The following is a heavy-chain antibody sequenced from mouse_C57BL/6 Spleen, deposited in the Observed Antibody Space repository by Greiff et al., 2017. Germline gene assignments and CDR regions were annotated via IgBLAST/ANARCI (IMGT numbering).Heavy chain of an antibody. Sequence: QVQLQQPGAELVKPGASVKMSCKASGYTFTSYWITWVKQRPGQGLEWIGDIYPGSGSTNYNEKFKSKATLTVGTSSSTAYMQLSSLTSEDSAVYYCARRELRYFDYWGQGTTLTVSS. J-gene: IGHJ2*01. CDR2: IYPGSGST. V-gene: IGHV1-55*01. D-gene: IGHD1-1*01. CDR3: ARRELRYFDY. CDR1: GYTFTSYW.